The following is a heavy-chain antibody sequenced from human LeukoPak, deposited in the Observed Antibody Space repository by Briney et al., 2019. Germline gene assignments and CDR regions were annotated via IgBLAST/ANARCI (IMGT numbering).Heavy chain of an antibody. J-gene: IGHJ4*02. CDR1: GGSISSSGHS. Sequence: SQTLSLTCAVSGGSISSSGHSWNWIRQPPGKGLEWIGYIYHNGNTNYNLSLKSRVTISVDRSKNQLSLKLSSVTAADTAVYYCARGSYTYAPTFDYWGQGALVTVSS. D-gene: IGHD3-16*01. V-gene: IGHV4-30-2*01. CDR2: IYHNGNT. CDR3: ARGSYTYAPTFDY.